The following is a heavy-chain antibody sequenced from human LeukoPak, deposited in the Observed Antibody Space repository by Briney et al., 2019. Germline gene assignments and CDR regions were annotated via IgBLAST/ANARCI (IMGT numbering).Heavy chain of an antibody. D-gene: IGHD3-10*01. Sequence: GGSLRLSCAASGFTFSSYEMNWVRQAPGKGLEWGSYISSSGSTIYYADSVKGRFTISRDNAKNSLYLQMNSLRAEDTAVYYCARESPGGSPDYWGQGTLVTVSS. V-gene: IGHV3-48*03. J-gene: IGHJ4*02. CDR3: ARESPGGSPDY. CDR2: ISSSGSTI. CDR1: GFTFSSYE.